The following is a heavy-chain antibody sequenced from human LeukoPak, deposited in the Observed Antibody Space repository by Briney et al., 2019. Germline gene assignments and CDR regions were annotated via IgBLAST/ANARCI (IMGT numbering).Heavy chain of an antibody. J-gene: IGHJ6*02. CDR3: ARDPGYYSSSSNRYYYYGMDV. Sequence: PSETLSLTCTVSGGSISSYYWSCIRQPPGKGLEWIGYIYYSGSTNYNPSLKSRVTISVDTSKNQFSLKLSSVTAADTAVYYCARDPGYYSSSSNRYYYYGMDVWGQGTTVTVSS. V-gene: IGHV4-59*01. CDR2: IYYSGST. CDR1: GGSISSYY. D-gene: IGHD6-13*01.